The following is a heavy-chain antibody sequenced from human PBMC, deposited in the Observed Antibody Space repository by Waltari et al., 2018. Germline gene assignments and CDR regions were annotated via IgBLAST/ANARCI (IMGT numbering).Heavy chain of an antibody. Sequence: EVQLVESGGGLVQPGGSLRLSCAAPGLIFNNYVMHWVRQATGKGLVAVSHINTDGSITNYADSVKGRFTISRDNAKNTLFLQMNSLRAEDTAVYYCVMYSSSFLGDCWGQGTLVTVSS. CDR2: INTDGSIT. CDR1: GLIFNNYV. J-gene: IGHJ4*02. CDR3: VMYSSSFLGDC. D-gene: IGHD6-13*01. V-gene: IGHV3-74*01.